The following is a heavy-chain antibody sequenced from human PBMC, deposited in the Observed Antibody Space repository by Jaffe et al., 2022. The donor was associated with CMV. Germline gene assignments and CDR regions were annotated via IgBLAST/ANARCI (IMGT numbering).Heavy chain of an antibody. CDR2: IYYSGST. J-gene: IGHJ4*02. D-gene: IGHD6-19*01. CDR1: GGSISSSSYY. Sequence: QLQLQESGPGLVKPSETLSLTCTVSGGSISSSSYYWGWIRQPPGKGLEWIGSIYYSGSTYYNPSLKSRVTISADTSKNQFSLKLSSVTAADTAVYYCARRGEGGGGWYLDYWGQGTLVTVSS. V-gene: IGHV4-39*01. CDR3: ARRGEGGGGWYLDY.